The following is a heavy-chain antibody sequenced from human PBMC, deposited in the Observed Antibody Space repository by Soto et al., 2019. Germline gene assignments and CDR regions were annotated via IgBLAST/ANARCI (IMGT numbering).Heavy chain of an antibody. J-gene: IGHJ4*02. Sequence: WGSLRLSCAACGFTVSSSAMSWVRQAPGKGLEWVSAISGSGGSTYYADSVKGRFTISRDNSKNTLYLQMNSLRAEDTAVYYCAKVGYCSSTSCYGQGYFDYWGQGTLLTVSS. CDR1: GFTVSSSA. D-gene: IGHD2-2*01. V-gene: IGHV3-23*01. CDR3: AKVGYCSSTSCYGQGYFDY. CDR2: ISGSGGST.